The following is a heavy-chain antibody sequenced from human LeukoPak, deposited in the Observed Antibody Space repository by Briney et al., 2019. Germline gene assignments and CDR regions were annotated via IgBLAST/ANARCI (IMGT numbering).Heavy chain of an antibody. V-gene: IGHV4-30-4*01. J-gene: IGHJ2*01. Sequence: PSETLSLTCTVSGGSISSGDYYWSWIRQPPGKGLEWIGYIYYSGSTYYNPSLKSRVTISVDTSKNRFSLKLSSVTAADTAVYYCARDRMVRGVTDWYFDLWGRGTLVTVSS. CDR1: GGSISSGDYY. CDR3: ARDRMVRGVTDWYFDL. CDR2: IYYSGST. D-gene: IGHD3-10*01.